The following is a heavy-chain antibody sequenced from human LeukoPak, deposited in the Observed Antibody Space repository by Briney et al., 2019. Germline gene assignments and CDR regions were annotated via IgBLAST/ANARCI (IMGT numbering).Heavy chain of an antibody. V-gene: IGHV3-23*01. CDR1: GFTFSNYA. CDR2: ITGSGGNT. Sequence: GASLRLSCAASGFTFSNYAMSWVRQAPGKGLEWVSAITGSGGNTYYADSVKGRFTISRDNSKNPLYLQMNSLRDEDTAVYYCAKWGDFDVLTGYYVPDFWGQGTLVTVSS. J-gene: IGHJ4*02. CDR3: AKWGDFDVLTGYYVPDF. D-gene: IGHD3-9*01.